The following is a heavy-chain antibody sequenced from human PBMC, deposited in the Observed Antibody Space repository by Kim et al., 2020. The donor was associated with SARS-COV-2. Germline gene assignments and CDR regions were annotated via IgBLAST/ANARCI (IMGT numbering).Heavy chain of an antibody. J-gene: IGHJ6*02. V-gene: IGHV3-9*01. CDR3: AKDLDYYYGMDV. Sequence: GHAATVKGRFTIARDNAKNSLYLQMNSLRAEDTALYYGAKDLDYYYGMDVWGQGTTVTVSS.